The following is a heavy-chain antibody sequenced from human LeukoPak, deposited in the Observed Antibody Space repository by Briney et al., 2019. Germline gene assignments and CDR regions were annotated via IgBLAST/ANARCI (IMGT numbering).Heavy chain of an antibody. D-gene: IGHD1-26*01. V-gene: IGHV3-23*01. CDR3: AREALSGSYLDY. J-gene: IGHJ4*02. CDR2: ISGSGTST. Sequence: GGPLRLSCAASGFTFTSFAMTWVRQAPGKGLEWVSAISGSGTSTYYADPVKDRLTISRDNANNTLYLQISSLRAEDTAVYYCAREALSGSYLDYGGQGTLVTVSS. CDR1: GFTFTSFA.